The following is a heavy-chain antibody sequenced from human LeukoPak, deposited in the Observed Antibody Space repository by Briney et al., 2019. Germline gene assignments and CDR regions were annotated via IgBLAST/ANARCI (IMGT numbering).Heavy chain of an antibody. CDR1: RGSISSDY. J-gene: IGHJ4*02. Sequence: SETLSLTCILSRGSISSDYWSWIRQPPGKGLEWIGYIYYIGTTNYNPSLKSRVTISLDTSKNQFSLELSSVTAADTAIYYCARYVAVGTSGFDYWGQGTLVTVSS. CDR3: ARYVAVGTSGFDY. CDR2: IYYIGTT. V-gene: IGHV4-59*08. D-gene: IGHD1-26*01.